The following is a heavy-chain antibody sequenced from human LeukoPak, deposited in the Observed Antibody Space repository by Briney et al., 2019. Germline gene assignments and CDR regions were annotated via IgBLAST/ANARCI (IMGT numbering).Heavy chain of an antibody. CDR3: ARDFRPWDYGDHDFDY. Sequence: PGGSRRLSCAASGFTVSSNYMSWVRQAPGKGLEWVSVIYSGGSTYYADSVKGRFTISRDNSKNTLYLQMNSLRAEDTTVYYCARDFRPWDYGDHDFDYWGQGTLVTVSS. J-gene: IGHJ4*02. V-gene: IGHV3-66*02. CDR1: GFTVSSNY. CDR2: IYSGGST. D-gene: IGHD4-17*01.